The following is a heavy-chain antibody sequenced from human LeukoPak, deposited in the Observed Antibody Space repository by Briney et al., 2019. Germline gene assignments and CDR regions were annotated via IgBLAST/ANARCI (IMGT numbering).Heavy chain of an antibody. CDR3: ARALPSRYYYDSSGSRGYYYYMDV. Sequence: SETLCLTCAVYGGSFSGYYWSWIRQPPGKGLEWIGEINHSGSTNYNPSLKSRVTISVDTSKNQFSLKLSSVTAADTAVYYCARALPSRYYYDSSGSRGYYYYMDVWGKGTTVTVSS. D-gene: IGHD3-22*01. J-gene: IGHJ6*03. CDR1: GGSFSGYY. CDR2: INHSGST. V-gene: IGHV4-34*01.